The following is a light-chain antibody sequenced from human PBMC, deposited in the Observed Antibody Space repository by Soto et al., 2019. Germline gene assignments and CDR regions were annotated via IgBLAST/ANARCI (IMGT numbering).Light chain of an antibody. J-gene: IGKJ1*01. V-gene: IGKV3-11*01. Sequence: EIVLTQSPATLSLSPGERATLSCRASQSVSSYLAWYQQKPGQAPRLLIYDASNKATGIPARFSGSGSGTDLTLTISILEPEDFAVYYCQQRSNWPRWTFGQGTKVEIK. CDR1: QSVSSY. CDR2: DAS. CDR3: QQRSNWPRWT.